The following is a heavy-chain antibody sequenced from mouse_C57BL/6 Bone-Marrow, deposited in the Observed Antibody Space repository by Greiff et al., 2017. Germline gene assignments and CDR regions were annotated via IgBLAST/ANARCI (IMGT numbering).Heavy chain of an antibody. CDR3: ARVAITTVVATNH. D-gene: IGHD1-1*01. CDR1: GYTFTSYW. J-gene: IGHJ2*01. Sequence: VQLQQPGAELVKPGASEKLSCKASGYTFTSYWMHWVKQRPGQGLEWIGMIHPNSGSTNYNEKFKSKATLTVDKSSSTAYMQLSSLTSEDSAVYYCARVAITTVVATNHWGQGTTLTVSS. CDR2: IHPNSGST. V-gene: IGHV1-64*01.